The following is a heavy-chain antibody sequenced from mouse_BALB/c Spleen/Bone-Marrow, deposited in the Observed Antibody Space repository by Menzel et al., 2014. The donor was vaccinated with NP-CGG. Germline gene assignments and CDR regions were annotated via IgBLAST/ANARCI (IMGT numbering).Heavy chain of an antibody. D-gene: IGHD2-4*01. CDR2: INVNGDTT. V-gene: IGHV5-6-3*01. Sequence: EVQLQESEGGLVQPGGSLKLSCAASGFIFSSYGMSWVRQTPDKRLEMIATINVNGDTTYHPDSVKGRFTISRDNVKNTLYLQMSSLKSEDTAMYYCARGYDYSSWFAYWGQGTLVTVSA. CDR1: GFIFSSYG. J-gene: IGHJ3*01. CDR3: ARGYDYSSWFAY.